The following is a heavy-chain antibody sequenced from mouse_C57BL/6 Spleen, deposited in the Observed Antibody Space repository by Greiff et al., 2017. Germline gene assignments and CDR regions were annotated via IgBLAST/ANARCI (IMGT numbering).Heavy chain of an antibody. CDR1: GYAFSSYW. D-gene: IGHD1-1*01. CDR3: ARSGYYGSGY. Sequence: LVESGASVKISCKASGYAFSSYWMNWVKQRPGKGLEWIGQIYPGDGDTNYNGKFKGKATLTADKSSSTAYMQLSSLTSEDSAVYFCARSGYYGSGYWGQGTTLTVSS. J-gene: IGHJ2*01. CDR2: IYPGDGDT. V-gene: IGHV1-80*01.